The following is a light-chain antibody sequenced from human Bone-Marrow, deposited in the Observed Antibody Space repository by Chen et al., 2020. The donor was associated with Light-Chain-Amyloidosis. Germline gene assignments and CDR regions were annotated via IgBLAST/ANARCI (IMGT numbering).Light chain of an antibody. J-gene: IGLJ2*01. V-gene: IGLV3-25*03. CDR2: RDI. CDR3: QSAYSSSTYEAI. Sequence: SYELTQRPSVSESPAETRRRTCAGDDLPTKYGDWDQQKPGKGPVLVIHRDIGRPSGSSQRFSASSTATTTTLPISGVLADDEDAYHCQSAYSSSTYEAIFGGGTKLTVL. CDR1: DLPTKY.